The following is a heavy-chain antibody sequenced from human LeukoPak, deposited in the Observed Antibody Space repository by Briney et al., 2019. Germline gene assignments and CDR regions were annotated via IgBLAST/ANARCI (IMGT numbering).Heavy chain of an antibody. CDR1: GGTFSSYA. Sequence: SVKVSCKASGGTFSSYAISWVRQAPGQGLEWMGGIIPIFGTANYAQKFQGRVTITADESTSTAYMELSSLRSEDTAVYYCARMLWYGSGGYYNEGGIDYWGQGTLVTVSS. CDR3: ARMLWYGSGGYYNEGGIDY. J-gene: IGHJ4*02. D-gene: IGHD3-10*01. CDR2: IIPIFGTA. V-gene: IGHV1-69*01.